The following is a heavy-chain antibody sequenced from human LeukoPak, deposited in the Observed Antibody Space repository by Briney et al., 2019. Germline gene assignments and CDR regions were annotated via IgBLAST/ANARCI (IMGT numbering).Heavy chain of an antibody. J-gene: IGHJ3*02. V-gene: IGHV4-4*01. CDR3: ARKDWNDVRAFDI. CDR1: GGSISSSNW. Sequence: PSETLSLTCAVSGGSISSSNWWSWVRQPPGKGLEWIGEVHHSGSTNYNPSLKSRVTISLDKSKNQFPLKVSSVTAADTAVYCCARKDWNDVRAFDIWGQGTMVTVSS. D-gene: IGHD1-1*01. CDR2: VHHSGST.